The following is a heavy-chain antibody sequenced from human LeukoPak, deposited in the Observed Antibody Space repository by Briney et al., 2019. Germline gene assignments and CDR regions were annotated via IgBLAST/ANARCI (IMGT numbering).Heavy chain of an antibody. Sequence: GGSLRLSCAASGFTFRSYWMCWVRQAPGKGLEWVANINQGGSVQYYMDSVKGRFTISRDDAKNSLYVQMNSLRDEDTAVYYCARVGRRDGYSLALYYFDYWGQGTLVTVSS. CDR2: INQGGSVQ. J-gene: IGHJ4*02. CDR1: GFTFRSYW. CDR3: ARVGRRDGYSLALYYFDY. V-gene: IGHV3-7*03. D-gene: IGHD5-24*01.